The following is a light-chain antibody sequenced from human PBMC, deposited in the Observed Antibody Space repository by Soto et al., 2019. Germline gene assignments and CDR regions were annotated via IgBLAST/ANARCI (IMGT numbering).Light chain of an antibody. Sequence: DIQMNQSPSSLSSSVGDRVTITCRASQSISSYLNWYQQKPGTAPKLLIYAASSLQSGVPSRFSGSGSGTDFTLTISSLQPEDFETYYCQQSYSTPYTFGQGTKLEIK. V-gene: IGKV1-39*01. CDR1: QSISSY. J-gene: IGKJ2*01. CDR2: AAS. CDR3: QQSYSTPYT.